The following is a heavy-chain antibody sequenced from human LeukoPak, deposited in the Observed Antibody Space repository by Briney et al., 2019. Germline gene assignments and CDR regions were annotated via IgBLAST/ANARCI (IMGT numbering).Heavy chain of an antibody. Sequence: ASVKVSCKASGYTFTSYDINWVRQATGQGLEWLGWMNPNSGNTGYAQNFQGRVTMTRDTSIDTAYMELTSLRSDDTAMYYCARDIKRSRARWENLGFDPWGQGTLVTVSS. CDR1: GYTFTSYD. J-gene: IGHJ5*02. CDR3: ARDIKRSRARWENLGFDP. D-gene: IGHD1-14*01. V-gene: IGHV1-8*01. CDR2: MNPNSGNT.